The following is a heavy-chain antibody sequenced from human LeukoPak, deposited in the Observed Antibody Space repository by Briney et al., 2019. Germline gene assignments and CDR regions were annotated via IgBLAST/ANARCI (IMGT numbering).Heavy chain of an antibody. Sequence: GASVKVSCKASGGTFSSYAISWVRQAPGQGLGWMGGIIPIFGTANYAQKFQGRVTITADESTSTAYMELSSLRSEDTAVYYCASSLPGYSSGWYAPFDYWGQGTLVTVSS. D-gene: IGHD6-19*01. J-gene: IGHJ4*02. CDR1: GGTFSSYA. V-gene: IGHV1-69*13. CDR2: IIPIFGTA. CDR3: ASSLPGYSSGWYAPFDY.